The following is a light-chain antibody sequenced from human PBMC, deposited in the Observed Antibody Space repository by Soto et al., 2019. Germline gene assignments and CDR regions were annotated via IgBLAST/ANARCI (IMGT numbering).Light chain of an antibody. V-gene: IGKV1-9*01. CDR3: QQYYSYLWT. CDR2: AAS. CDR1: QALSNY. Sequence: DIQLTQSPSVLSASVGDTVTITCRASQALSNYLAWYQQKPGKAPKLLIYAASTLQSGVPSRFSGSGSGTDFTLTISCLQSEDFATYYCQQYYSYLWTFGQGTKVDIK. J-gene: IGKJ1*01.